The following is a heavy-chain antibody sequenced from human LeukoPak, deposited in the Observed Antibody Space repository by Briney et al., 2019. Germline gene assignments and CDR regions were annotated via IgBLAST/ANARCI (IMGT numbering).Heavy chain of an antibody. J-gene: IGHJ4*02. Sequence: ASVKVSCKASGYTFTSYYMLWARQAPGEGLEWMGIIDPSGGSTSYAQKFQGRVTMTRDTSTSTVYMELSSLRSEDTAVYYCARALYRGDYWGQGTLVTVSS. CDR1: GYTFTSYY. CDR2: IDPSGGST. V-gene: IGHV1-46*01. CDR3: ARALYRGDY. D-gene: IGHD2-2*02.